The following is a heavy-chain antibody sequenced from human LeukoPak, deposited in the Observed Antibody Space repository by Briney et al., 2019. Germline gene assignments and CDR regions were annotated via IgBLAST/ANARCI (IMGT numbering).Heavy chain of an antibody. CDR3: GRPHRRWTSVDWFDA. D-gene: IGHD4-23*01. Sequence: SETLSLTCTVSGGSITRGTFYWGWMRQPPGKGLEWLGSVYYTGDTYYNVSLKSRLTISVDTSKNQFYLKLRSVTAADTAVYFCGRPHRRWTSVDWFDAWGQGALVTVSS. CDR2: VYYTGDT. CDR1: GGSITRGTFY. J-gene: IGHJ5*02. V-gene: IGHV4-39*01.